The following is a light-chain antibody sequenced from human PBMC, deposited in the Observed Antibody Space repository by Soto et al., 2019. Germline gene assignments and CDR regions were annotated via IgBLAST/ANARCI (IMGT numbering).Light chain of an antibody. CDR1: QSVSSY. CDR3: QQRSNWPLIT. J-gene: IGKJ4*01. V-gene: IGKV3-11*01. Sequence: EIVLTQSPATLYLSPGERATLSCRASQSVSSYLAWYQQKPGQAPRLLIYDASNRATGIPARFSGSGSGTDFTLTISSLEPEDFAIYYCQQRSNWPLITFGGGTKVDI. CDR2: DAS.